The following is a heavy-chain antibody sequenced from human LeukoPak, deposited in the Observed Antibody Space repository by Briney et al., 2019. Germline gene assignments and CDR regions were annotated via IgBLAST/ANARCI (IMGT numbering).Heavy chain of an antibody. J-gene: IGHJ6*02. CDR1: GGSISSYY. CDR3: ARQGRSLRYYGMDV. D-gene: IGHD3-10*01. CDR2: IFYSGST. Sequence: PSETLSLTCTVSGGSISSYYWNWIRQPPGKGLEWIGYIFYSGSTNYNPSLKSRVTISVDTSKNQFSLKLNSVTAADTAVYYCARQGRSLRYYGMDVWGQGTTVTVSS. V-gene: IGHV4-59*08.